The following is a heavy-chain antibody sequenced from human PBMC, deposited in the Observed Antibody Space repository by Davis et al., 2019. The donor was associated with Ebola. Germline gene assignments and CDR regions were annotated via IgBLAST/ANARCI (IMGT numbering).Heavy chain of an antibody. J-gene: IGHJ4*02. CDR3: ATDMAIFGVVIIGY. D-gene: IGHD3-3*01. Sequence: SVKVSCKASGGTFSSYAISWVRQAPGQGLEWMGGIIPIFGTANYAQKFQGRVTITADKSTSTAYMELSSLRSEDTAVYYCATDMAIFGVVIIGYWGQGTLVTVSS. CDR2: IIPIFGTA. V-gene: IGHV1-69*06. CDR1: GGTFSSYA.